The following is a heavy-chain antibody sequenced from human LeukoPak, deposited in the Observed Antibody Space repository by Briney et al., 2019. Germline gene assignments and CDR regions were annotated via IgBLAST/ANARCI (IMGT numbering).Heavy chain of an antibody. D-gene: IGHD6-13*01. CDR3: AREGAGIAAAGIFDY. CDR2: IIPIFGTA. Sequence: GASVKVSCKASGGTFISYAISWVRQAPGQGLEWMGGIIPIFGTANYAQKFQGRVTITADESTSTAYMELSSLRSEDTAVYYCAREGAGIAAAGIFDYWGQGTLVTVSS. CDR1: GGTFISYA. V-gene: IGHV1-69*13. J-gene: IGHJ4*02.